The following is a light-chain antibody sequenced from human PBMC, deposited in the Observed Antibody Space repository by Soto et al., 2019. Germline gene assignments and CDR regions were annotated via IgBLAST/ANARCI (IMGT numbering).Light chain of an antibody. CDR3: LQFVTYPPA. J-gene: IGKJ3*01. V-gene: IGKV1-9*01. CDR1: QGIINY. CDR2: GAS. Sequence: IQLTQSPSSLSASMGDRVTITCRASQGIINYLAWYQQKPGKAPRLLIYGASTLQGGVPSRFSGSGSGTEFTLTVSSLQPEDLATYYCLQFVTYPPAFGPGTKVDSK.